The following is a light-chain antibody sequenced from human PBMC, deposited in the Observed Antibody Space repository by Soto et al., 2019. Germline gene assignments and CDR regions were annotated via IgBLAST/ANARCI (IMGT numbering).Light chain of an antibody. J-gene: IGKJ2*01. Sequence: IGMTKSPVTLSVYTGERATLSCRASQSVSRNLAWYQQKPGQPPRLLIYEASTRATGVPARFGGSGSGTEFTLTISGLQSEDFAVYYCQQYGDWPPDTFGQGTKVDIK. V-gene: IGKV3-15*01. CDR2: EAS. CDR1: QSVSRN. CDR3: QQYGDWPPDT.